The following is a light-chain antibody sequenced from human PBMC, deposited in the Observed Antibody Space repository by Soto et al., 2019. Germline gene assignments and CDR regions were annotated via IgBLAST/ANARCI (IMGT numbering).Light chain of an antibody. CDR3: QQARSFPVT. CDR2: ATS. V-gene: IGKV1D-12*01. Sequence: DIQMTQSPSSLSASVGDPVRSTCRSSQDVGRWLSWYQQKPGKAPKILIFATSTLQSGVPSRFSGSGSGTDVTLTITRLQSEDFATYYCQQARSFPVTFGQGTRLEIK. CDR1: QDVGRW. J-gene: IGKJ5*01.